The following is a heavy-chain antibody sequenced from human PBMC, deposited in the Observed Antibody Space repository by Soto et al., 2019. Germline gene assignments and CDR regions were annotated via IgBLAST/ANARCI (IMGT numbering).Heavy chain of an antibody. CDR1: GGSVSSGSYY. CDR2: IYYSGST. V-gene: IGHV4-61*01. Sequence: SETLSLTCTVSGGSVSSGSYYWSWIRQPPGKGLEWIGYIYYSGSTNYNPPLKSRVTISVDTSKNQFSLKLSSVTAADTAVYYCARDRSIVGAPWAFDIWGQGTMVTVSS. CDR3: ARDRSIVGAPWAFDI. D-gene: IGHD1-26*01. J-gene: IGHJ3*02.